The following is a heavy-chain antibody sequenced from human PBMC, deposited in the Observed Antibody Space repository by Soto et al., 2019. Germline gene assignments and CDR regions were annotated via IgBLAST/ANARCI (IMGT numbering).Heavy chain of an antibody. Sequence: ESGGGVVQPGRSLRLSCAASGFTFSSYAMHWVRQAPGKGLEWVAVISYDGSNKYYADSVKGRFTISRDNSKNTLYLQMYSLRAEDTAVYYCARAYEGDYFDYWGQGTLVTVSS. V-gene: IGHV3-30-3*01. D-gene: IGHD3-16*01. J-gene: IGHJ4*02. CDR3: ARAYEGDYFDY. CDR1: GFTFSSYA. CDR2: ISYDGSNK.